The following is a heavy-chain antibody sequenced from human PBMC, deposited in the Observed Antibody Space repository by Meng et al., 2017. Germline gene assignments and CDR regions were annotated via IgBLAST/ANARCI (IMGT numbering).Heavy chain of an antibody. CDR2: INPNSGGT. J-gene: IGHJ4*02. CDR3: ARSIVATMVFDY. D-gene: IGHD5-12*01. CDR1: VYTFTGYY. V-gene: IGHV1-2*06. Sequence: QGQLVQGGAEVEKAGASLKVSFKASVYTFTGYYMHWVRPGPGQGLEWMGRINPNSGGTTYAQKFKGRVTMTRDTSISTAYMELSRLRSDDTAVYYCARSIVATMVFDYWGQGTLVTVSS.